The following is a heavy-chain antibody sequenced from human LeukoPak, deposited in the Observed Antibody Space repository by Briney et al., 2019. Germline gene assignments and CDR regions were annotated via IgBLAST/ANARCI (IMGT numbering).Heavy chain of an antibody. CDR2: IKEDGTET. Sequence: GGSLRLSCAASGFMFSSNWMSWVRLAPGKGLEWVANIKEDGTETYYVDSVKGRFTISRDNAKNSLYLQMSSLRVEDTAVYYCAKEGRSLQTYWGQGTLVTVSS. V-gene: IGHV3-7*03. J-gene: IGHJ4*02. CDR3: AKEGRSLQTY. CDR1: GFMFSSNW. D-gene: IGHD5-24*01.